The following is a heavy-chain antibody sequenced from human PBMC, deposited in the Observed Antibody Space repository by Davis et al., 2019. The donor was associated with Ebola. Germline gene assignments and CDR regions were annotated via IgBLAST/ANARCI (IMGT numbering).Heavy chain of an antibody. J-gene: IGHJ4*02. CDR1: GGTYNSYF. D-gene: IGHD2-15*01. V-gene: IGHV1-69*13. Sequence: SVKVSCKASGGTYNSYFISWVRQAPGQGLEWMGGIIPIFGSPSYAQKFQGRVTITADVSTSTVYMELSSLTSEDTAVYYCARDGDYCSGGSCYSFYYWGQGTLVTVSS. CDR2: IIPIFGSP. CDR3: ARDGDYCSGGSCYSFYY.